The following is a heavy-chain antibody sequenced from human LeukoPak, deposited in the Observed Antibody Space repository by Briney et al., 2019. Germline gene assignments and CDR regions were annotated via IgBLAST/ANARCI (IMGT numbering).Heavy chain of an antibody. CDR2: IDPSASYT. D-gene: IGHD3-10*01. J-gene: IGHJ4*02. CDR1: GSSFTSYW. Sequence: GASLQISCEGSGSSFTSYWIRWVRQVPGKGDEWMGRIDPSASYTNYSPSFQGRVTISADKSINTAYLQWSSLKASDTAMYYCARPVHISGEYTAVDYWGQGTLVTVSS. CDR3: ARPVHISGEYTAVDY. V-gene: IGHV5-10-1*01.